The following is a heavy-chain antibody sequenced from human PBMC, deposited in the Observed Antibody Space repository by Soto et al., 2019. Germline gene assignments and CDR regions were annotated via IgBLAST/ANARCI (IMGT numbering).Heavy chain of an antibody. V-gene: IGHV1-18*01. D-gene: IGHD3-9*01. J-gene: IGHJ4*02. CDR2: ISAYNGNT. CDR3: ARDYYDILTGYYNVLASLDY. CDR1: GYTFTSYG. Sequence: GASVKVSCKASGYTFTSYGISWVRQAPGQGLEWMGWISAYNGNTNYAQKLQGRVTMTTDTSTSTAYMELRSLRSDDTAVYYCARDYYDILTGYYNVLASLDYWGQGTLVTVSS.